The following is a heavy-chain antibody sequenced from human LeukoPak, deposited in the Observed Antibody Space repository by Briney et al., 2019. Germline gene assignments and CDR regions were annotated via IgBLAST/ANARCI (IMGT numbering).Heavy chain of an antibody. CDR3: ARAKYCSGGSCYAEY. CDR2: IYPGDSDT. Sequence: GESLKISCQASGYSFTSYWIGWVGQMPGKGLEWMGIIYPGDSDTRYSPSFQGQVTISADKSISTAYLQWSSLKASDTAMYYCARAKYCSGGSCYAEYWGQGTLVTVSS. D-gene: IGHD2-15*01. CDR1: GYSFTSYW. V-gene: IGHV5-51*01. J-gene: IGHJ4*02.